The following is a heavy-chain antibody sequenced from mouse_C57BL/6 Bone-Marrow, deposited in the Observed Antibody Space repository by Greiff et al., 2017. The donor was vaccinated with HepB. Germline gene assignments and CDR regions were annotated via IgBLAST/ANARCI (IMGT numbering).Heavy chain of an antibody. CDR3: ASRRGAY. CDR1: GFSLTSYG. J-gene: IGHJ3*01. V-gene: IGHV2-6*01. Sequence: QVQLKESGPGLVAPSQSLSITCTVSGFSLTSYGVDWVRQSPGKGLEWLGVIWGVGSTNYNSALKSRLSISKDNSKSQVFLKMNSLQTDDTAMYYCASRRGAYWGQGTLVTVSA. CDR2: IWGVGST.